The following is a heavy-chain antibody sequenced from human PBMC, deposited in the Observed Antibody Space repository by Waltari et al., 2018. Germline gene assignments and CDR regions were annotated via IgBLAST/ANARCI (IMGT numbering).Heavy chain of an antibody. Sequence: EVQLVESGGGLVQPGGSLRLSCAASGFTFSSYWMSWVRPAPGKGLEWVANIKQDGSEKYYVDSVKGRFTISRDNAKNSLYLQMNSLRAEDTAVYYCAREVTTVVTNAFDIWGQGTMVTVSS. D-gene: IGHD4-17*01. V-gene: IGHV3-7*01. CDR3: AREVTTVVTNAFDI. J-gene: IGHJ3*02. CDR1: GFTFSSYW. CDR2: IKQDGSEK.